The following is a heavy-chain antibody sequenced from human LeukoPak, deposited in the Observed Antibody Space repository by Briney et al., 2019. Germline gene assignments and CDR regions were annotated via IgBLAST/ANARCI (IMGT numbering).Heavy chain of an antibody. CDR3: ARAHYDSSGYGAFDI. J-gene: IGHJ3*02. CDR1: GFTFSSYT. D-gene: IGHD3-22*01. CDR2: ISSSSSTI. V-gene: IGHV3-48*04. Sequence: GGSLRLSCAASGFTFSSYTMNWVRQAPGKGLEWVSYISSSSSTIYYADSVKGRFTISRDIAKNSLYLQMNSLRAEDTAVYYCARAHYDSSGYGAFDIWGQGTMVTVSS.